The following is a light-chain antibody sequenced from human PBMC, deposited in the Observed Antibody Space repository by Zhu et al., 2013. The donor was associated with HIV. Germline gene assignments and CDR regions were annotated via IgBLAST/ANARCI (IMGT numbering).Light chain of an antibody. CDR3: QQYNNWPGT. CDR1: QSVSSN. V-gene: IGKV3-15*01. CDR2: GES. J-gene: IGKJ1*01. Sequence: EILMTQSPATLSVSPGERATLSCRASQSVSSNLAWYQQKPGQAPRLLIYGESTRATGIPARFSGSGSGTEFTLTISSLQSEDFAVYYCQQYNNWPGTFGQGTKVEIK.